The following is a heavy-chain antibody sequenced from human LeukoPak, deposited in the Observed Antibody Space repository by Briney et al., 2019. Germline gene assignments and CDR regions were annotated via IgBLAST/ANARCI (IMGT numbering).Heavy chain of an antibody. Sequence: GGSLRLSCAASGFTFSSYEMNWVRQAPGKGLEWVSYISSSGSTTYYADSVKGRFTISRDNAKNSLYLQMNSLRAEDTAVYYCARDYYGSDDYWGQGTLVTVSS. CDR2: ISSSGSTT. D-gene: IGHD3-10*01. V-gene: IGHV3-48*03. CDR3: ARDYYGSDDY. CDR1: GFTFSSYE. J-gene: IGHJ4*02.